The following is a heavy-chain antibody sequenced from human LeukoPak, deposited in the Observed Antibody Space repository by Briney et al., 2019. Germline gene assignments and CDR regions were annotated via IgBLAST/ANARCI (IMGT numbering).Heavy chain of an antibody. Sequence: ASVKVSCKASGYTFTGYYMHWVRQAPGQGLEWMGWINLNSGGTNYAQKFQGRVTMTRDTSISTAYMELSRLRSDDTAVYYCARAQTRGYSYGLLYWGQGTLVTVSS. J-gene: IGHJ4*02. CDR1: GYTFTGYY. CDR2: INLNSGGT. V-gene: IGHV1-2*02. CDR3: ARAQTRGYSYGLLY. D-gene: IGHD5-18*01.